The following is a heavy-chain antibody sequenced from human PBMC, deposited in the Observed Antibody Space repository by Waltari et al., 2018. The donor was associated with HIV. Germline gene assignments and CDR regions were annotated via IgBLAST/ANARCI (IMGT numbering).Heavy chain of an antibody. Sequence: VQLQQWGAGLLKPSETLSLTCAVYGGSFSGYYWSWLRQPPGKGLEWIGEINHSGSTNYNPSLKSRVTISVDTSKNQFSLKLSSVTAADTAVYYCAGVGAVAGTLEAAFDPWGQGTLVTVSS. J-gene: IGHJ5*02. D-gene: IGHD6-19*01. CDR2: INHSGST. CDR1: GGSFSGYY. V-gene: IGHV4-34*01. CDR3: AGVGAVAGTLEAAFDP.